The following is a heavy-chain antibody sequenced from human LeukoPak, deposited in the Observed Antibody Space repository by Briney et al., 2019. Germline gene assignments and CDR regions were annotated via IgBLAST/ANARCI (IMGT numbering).Heavy chain of an antibody. CDR2: TYYRSKWYN. CDR3: ARGFLLWFGGLLVTNWFDP. CDR1: GDSVSSNSAA. V-gene: IGHV6-1*01. D-gene: IGHD3-10*01. J-gene: IGHJ5*02. Sequence: HSQTLSLTCAISGDSVSSNSAAWNWIRQSPSRGLEWLGRTYYRSKWYNDYAVSVKSRITINPDTSKNQFSLQLNSVTPEDTAVYYCARGFLLWFGGLLVTNWFDPWGQGTLVTVSS.